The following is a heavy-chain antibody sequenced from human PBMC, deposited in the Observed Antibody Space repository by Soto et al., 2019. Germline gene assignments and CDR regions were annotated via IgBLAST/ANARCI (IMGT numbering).Heavy chain of an antibody. CDR1: GDSFSNHY. D-gene: IGHD3-22*01. CDR2: IFHSGIT. V-gene: IGHV4-59*11. J-gene: IGHJ5*01. Sequence: LSLTCTISGDSFSNHYWTWIRQSPGKGLEWIGYIFHSGITDYNPSVKSRVTISIDKSRNLFSLNLTSVTAADTAVYYCARDRYFYDSRGYYRTLDSWGQGTLLTVSS. CDR3: ARDRYFYDSRGYYRTLDS.